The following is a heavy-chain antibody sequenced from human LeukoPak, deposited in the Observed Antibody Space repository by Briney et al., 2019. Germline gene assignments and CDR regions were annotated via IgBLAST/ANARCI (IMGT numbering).Heavy chain of an antibody. CDR2: INHSGRT. V-gene: IGHV4-34*01. Sequence: PSETLSLTCAVYGGSFSDYFWGWISQPPGKGLEWIGEINHSGRTYYNPSRKSRVAISVDTSKNQFSLNLSSVTAADTAVYYCARDVVVVPAAIHYGMDVWGQGTTVTVSS. J-gene: IGHJ6*02. CDR1: GGSFSDYF. D-gene: IGHD2-2*01. CDR3: ARDVVVVPAAIHYGMDV.